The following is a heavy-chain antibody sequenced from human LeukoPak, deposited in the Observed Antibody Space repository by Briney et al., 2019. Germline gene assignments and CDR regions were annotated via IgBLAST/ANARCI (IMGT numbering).Heavy chain of an antibody. CDR3: ARGNVIAAAPFDY. V-gene: IGHV4-34*01. D-gene: IGHD6-13*01. J-gene: IGHJ4*02. CDR1: GRSFSGYY. CDR2: INHSGST. Sequence: PSETLSLTCAVYGRSFSGYYWSWIRQPPGKGLEWIGEINHSGSTNYNPSLKSRVTISVDTSKNQFSLKLSSVTAADTAVYYCARGNVIAAAPFDYWGQGTLVTVSS.